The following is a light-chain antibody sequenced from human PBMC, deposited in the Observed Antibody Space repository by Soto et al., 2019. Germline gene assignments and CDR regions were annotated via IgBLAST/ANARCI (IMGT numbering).Light chain of an antibody. V-gene: IGLV1-44*01. J-gene: IGLJ1*01. Sequence: QSVLTQPPSASGTPGQRVTISCSGGSSNIGTNAVNWYQQLPGTAPKLLIYNNNQRRSGVPDRFSGSKSGTSASLAISGLQSEDEADYYCAAWDDSLNGYVFGTGTKLTVL. CDR3: AAWDDSLNGYV. CDR1: SSNIGTNA. CDR2: NNN.